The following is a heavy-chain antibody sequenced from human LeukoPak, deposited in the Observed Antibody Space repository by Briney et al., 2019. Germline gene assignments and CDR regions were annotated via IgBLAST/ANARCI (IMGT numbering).Heavy chain of an antibody. CDR3: ARHYTSRDGYNVYFDY. CDR2: INHSGST. J-gene: IGHJ4*02. CDR1: GGSFSGYY. D-gene: IGHD3-3*01. V-gene: IGHV4-34*01. Sequence: PSETLSLTCAVYGGSFSGYYWSWIRQPPGKGLEWIGEINHSGSTNYNPSLKSRVTISVDTSKNQFSLKLSSVTAADTAVYYCARHYTSRDGYNVYFDYWGQGTLVTVSS.